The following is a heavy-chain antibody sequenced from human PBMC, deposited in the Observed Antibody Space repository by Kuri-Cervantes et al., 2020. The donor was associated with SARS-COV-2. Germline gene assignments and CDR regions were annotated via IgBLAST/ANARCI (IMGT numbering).Heavy chain of an antibody. V-gene: IGHV3-43*02. J-gene: IGHJ3*02. CDR3: AKDPGDYITRDAFDI. Sequence: GGSLRLSCAASGFIFSSYEVHWVRQAPGKGLEWVSLISGDGVSTYYADSVKGRFTISRDNNKNSLYLQMNSLITEYTALYYCAKDPGDYITRDAFDIWGRGTMVTVSS. CDR1: GFIFSSYE. D-gene: IGHD4-17*01. CDR2: ISGDGVST.